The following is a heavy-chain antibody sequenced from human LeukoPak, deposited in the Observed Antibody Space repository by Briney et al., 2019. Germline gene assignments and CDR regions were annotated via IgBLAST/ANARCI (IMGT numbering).Heavy chain of an antibody. CDR1: GGPISSSSYF. CDR2: IYYSGST. V-gene: IGHV4-39*01. CDR3: ARSVVATYYMDV. Sequence: SETLSLTCTVSGGPISSSSYFWGWIRQPPGKGLEWIGSIYYSGSTYYNPSLKSRVTISVDTSKNQFSLKLSSVTAGDTAVYYCARSVVATYYMDVWGKGTTVTVS. D-gene: IGHD5-12*01. J-gene: IGHJ6*03.